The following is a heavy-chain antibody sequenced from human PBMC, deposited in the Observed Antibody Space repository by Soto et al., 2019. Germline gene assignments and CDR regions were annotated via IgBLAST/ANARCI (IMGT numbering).Heavy chain of an antibody. D-gene: IGHD2-2*02. J-gene: IGHJ5*02. Sequence: SSETPSLTRTVSGGSIRSYYRNLIRQPPGKGLEWIGYIYYSGSTNYTPSLKSRVTISVDTSKNQFSLKLSSVTAADTAVYYCARDMALYWFDPWGQGTLVTVSS. CDR2: IYYSGST. CDR1: GGSIRSYY. V-gene: IGHV4-59*01. CDR3: ARDMALYWFDP.